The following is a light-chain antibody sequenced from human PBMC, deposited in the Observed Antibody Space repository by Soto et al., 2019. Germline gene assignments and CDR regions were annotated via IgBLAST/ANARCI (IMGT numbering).Light chain of an antibody. CDR2: DAS. J-gene: IGKJ4*01. V-gene: IGKV3-11*01. CDR3: QQRSNWLT. Sequence: EIVLTQSPATLSSSPGERATLSCRASQSVSSYLAWYQQKPGQAPRLLIYDASNRATGIPARFSGSGSGTDFTLTISRLEPEDVAVYYCQQRSNWLTFGGGTKVEIK. CDR1: QSVSSY.